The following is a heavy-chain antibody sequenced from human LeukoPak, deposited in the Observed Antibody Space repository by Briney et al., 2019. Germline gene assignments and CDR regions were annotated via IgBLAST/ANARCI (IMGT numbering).Heavy chain of an antibody. CDR3: ARDPRCSGGSCYAADAFDI. CDR2: IYYSGST. J-gene: IGHJ3*02. Sequence: SETLSLTCTVSGGSISSYYWSWTRQPPGKGLEWIGYIYYSGSTNYNPSLKSRVTISVDTSKNQFSLKLSSVTAADTAVYYCARDPRCSGGSCYAADAFDIWGQGTMVTVSS. CDR1: GGSISSYY. V-gene: IGHV4-59*01. D-gene: IGHD2-15*01.